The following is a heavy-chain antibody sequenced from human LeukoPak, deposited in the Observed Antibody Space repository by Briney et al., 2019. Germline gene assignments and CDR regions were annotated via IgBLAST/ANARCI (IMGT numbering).Heavy chain of an antibody. V-gene: IGHV1-46*01. CDR1: GYTFTSYF. J-gene: IGHJ4*02. D-gene: IGHD3-16*01. Sequence: ASVKVSCKASGYTFTSYFMHWVRQAPGQGLEWVGIINPSGGSTSYAQKFQGRVTMTRDTSTSTVYMELSSLRSEDTAVYYCASGGGPYYFDYWGQGTLVTVSS. CDR3: ASGGGPYYFDY. CDR2: INPSGGST.